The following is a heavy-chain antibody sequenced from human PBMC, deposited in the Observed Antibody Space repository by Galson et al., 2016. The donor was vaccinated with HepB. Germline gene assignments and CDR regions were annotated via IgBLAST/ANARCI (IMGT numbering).Heavy chain of an antibody. CDR3: ARGDIPVAGTVGNWFNP. J-gene: IGHJ5*02. CDR2: IGVGSGDI. D-gene: IGHD6-19*01. CDR1: GFTFSSST. V-gene: IGHV1-58*01. Sequence: SVKVSCKASGFTFSSSTVQWVRQARGQRLEWIGWIGVGSGDISYAQKFQERVTITSDTSTSTAYMELNSLRDEDTAVYYCARGDIPVAGTVGNWFNPWGQGTLVTVSS.